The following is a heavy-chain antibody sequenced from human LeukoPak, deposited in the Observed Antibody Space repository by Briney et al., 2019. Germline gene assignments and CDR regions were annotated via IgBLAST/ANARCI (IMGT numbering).Heavy chain of an antibody. J-gene: IGHJ4*02. CDR3: ATLYSGSYDTGSFDYFNY. V-gene: IGHV3-23*01. D-gene: IGHD1-26*01. CDR1: GFTFSNYA. Sequence: GSLRLSCATSGFTFSNYAMSWVRQAPGKGLEWVSGISAGGGSTYYADSVKGRFTISRDNSENTLYLQMNSLRVEDTAVYYCATLYSGSYDTGSFDYFNYWGQGTLVTVSS. CDR2: ISAGGGST.